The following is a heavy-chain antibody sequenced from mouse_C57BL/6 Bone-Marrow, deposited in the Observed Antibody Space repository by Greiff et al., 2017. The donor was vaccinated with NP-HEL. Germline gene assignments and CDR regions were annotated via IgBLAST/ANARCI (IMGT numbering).Heavy chain of an antibody. D-gene: IGHD1-1*01. J-gene: IGHJ4*01. V-gene: IGHV1-63*01. CDR3: ARWGYYGSSYSYCAMDY. CDR2: IYPGGGYP. CDR1: GYTFTNYW. Sequence: QVQLKQSGAELVRPGTSVKMSCKASGYTFTNYWIGWAKQRPGHGLEWIGDIYPGGGYPNYNEKFKGKATLTADKSSSTAYMQFSSLTSEDSAIYYCARWGYYGSSYSYCAMDYWGQGTSVTVSS.